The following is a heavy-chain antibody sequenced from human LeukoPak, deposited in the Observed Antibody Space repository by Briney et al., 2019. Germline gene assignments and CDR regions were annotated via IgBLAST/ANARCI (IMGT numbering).Heavy chain of an antibody. Sequence: PSETLSLTCTFCGGSISSYYWSWIRQPAGKGVEWIGRIYTSGSTNYNPSLKSRVTMSVDTSKNQFSLKLSSVTAADTAVYYCARISTVTTSRAYYYYYYMDVWGKGTTVTVSS. J-gene: IGHJ6*03. CDR1: GGSISSYY. D-gene: IGHD4-17*01. V-gene: IGHV4-4*07. CDR2: IYTSGST. CDR3: ARISTVTTSRAYYYYYYMDV.